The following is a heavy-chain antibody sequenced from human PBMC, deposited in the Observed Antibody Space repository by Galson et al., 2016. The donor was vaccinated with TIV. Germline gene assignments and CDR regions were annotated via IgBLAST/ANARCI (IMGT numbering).Heavy chain of an antibody. V-gene: IGHV1-69*05. Sequence: SVKVSCKASGGAFRYYAINWVRQAPGQGLEWMGGVIASYSTSIYAQKFQGRVTITTDESMKTACMELNSLRSEDTAVYYCARGGQYKMREEYIPVYYSYMDVWGKGTTVTASS. CDR2: VIASYSTS. J-gene: IGHJ6*03. D-gene: IGHD2/OR15-2a*01. CDR3: ARGGQYKMREEYIPVYYSYMDV. CDR1: GGAFRYYA.